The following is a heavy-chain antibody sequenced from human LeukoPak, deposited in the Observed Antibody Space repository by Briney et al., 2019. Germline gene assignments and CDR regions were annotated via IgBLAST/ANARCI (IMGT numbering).Heavy chain of an antibody. CDR1: GFTFDDYA. CDR2: ISRNSGSI. CDR3: AKIAVAGTKKSYYFDY. D-gene: IGHD6-19*01. J-gene: IGHJ4*02. Sequence: PGGSLRLSCAASGFTFDDYAMHWVRQAPGKGLEWVSGISRNSGSIGYADSVKGRFTISRDNAKNTLYLQMNSLRAEDTAVYYCAKIAVAGTKKSYYFDYWGQGTLVTVSS. V-gene: IGHV3-9*01.